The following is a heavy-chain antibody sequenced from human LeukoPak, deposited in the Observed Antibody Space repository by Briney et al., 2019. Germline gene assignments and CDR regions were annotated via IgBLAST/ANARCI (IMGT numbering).Heavy chain of an antibody. Sequence: GGSLRLSCAASGFTFSSYVMHWVRQAPGKGLEWVAVISYDGSNKYYADSVKGRFTISRDNSKNTLYLQMNSLRAEDTAVYYCARALGGYPDYWGQGTLVTVSS. CDR2: ISYDGSNK. J-gene: IGHJ4*02. V-gene: IGHV3-30*04. CDR3: ARALGGYPDY. CDR1: GFTFSSYV. D-gene: IGHD3-22*01.